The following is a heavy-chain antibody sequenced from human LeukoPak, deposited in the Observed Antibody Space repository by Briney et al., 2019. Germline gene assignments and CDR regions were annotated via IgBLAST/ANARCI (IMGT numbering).Heavy chain of an antibody. CDR3: ARAKWGSYYVDY. V-gene: IGHV4-59*12. J-gene: IGHJ4*02. CDR2: IYHSGST. D-gene: IGHD7-27*01. Sequence: PSETLSLTCTVSGGSISSYYWSWIRQPPGKGLEWIGYIYHSGSTYYNPSLKSRVTISVDRSKNQFSLKLSSVTAADTAVYYCARAKWGSYYVDYWGQGTLVTVSS. CDR1: GGSISSYY.